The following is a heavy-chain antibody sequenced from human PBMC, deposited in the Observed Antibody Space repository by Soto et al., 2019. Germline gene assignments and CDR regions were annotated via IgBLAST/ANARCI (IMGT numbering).Heavy chain of an antibody. CDR1: VCSNGSFY. J-gene: IGHJ4*02. CDR3: TRVGGYYGDYPNFDY. CDR2: IYYSGRT. Sequence: PSEPLCLPRTVSVCSNGSFYWRCIRQPPGKVLEWIGYIYYSGRTNYKPSLKSRVIISVDSSKNQFSLRLNSVTAADTAVYYCTRVGGYYGDYPNFDYWGQGTLVTSPQ. V-gene: IGHV4-59*01. D-gene: IGHD4-17*01.